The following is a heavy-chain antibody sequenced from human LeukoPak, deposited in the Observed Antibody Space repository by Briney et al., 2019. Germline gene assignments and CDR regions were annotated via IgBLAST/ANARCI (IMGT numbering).Heavy chain of an antibody. D-gene: IGHD2-21*01. V-gene: IGHV3-30*04. CDR3: ARERQDIVIHSGAFDI. Sequence: GRSLRLSCAASGFTFSNYFMHWVRQAPGKGLEWVADIASDGSHTFYVESVKGRFTISRDNSKNTLYLQMNSLRAEDTAVYFCARERQDIVIHSGAFDIWGQGTMVTVSS. CDR1: GFTFSNYF. CDR2: IASDGSHT. J-gene: IGHJ3*02.